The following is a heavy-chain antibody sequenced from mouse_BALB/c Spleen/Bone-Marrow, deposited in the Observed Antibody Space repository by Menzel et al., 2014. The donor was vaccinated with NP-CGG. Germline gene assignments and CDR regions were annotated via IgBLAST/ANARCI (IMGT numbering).Heavy chain of an antibody. CDR1: GFTFSSFG. CDR3: ARDYVIYSAYFDC. D-gene: IGHD2-1*01. CDR2: ISSGSSTI. V-gene: IGHV5-17*02. J-gene: IGHJ1*01. Sequence: EVQAVESGGGLVQPGGSRKLSCAASGFTFSSFGMHWVRQAPEKGLEWVAYISSGSSTIYYADTVKGRFTISRDNPKNTLFLIMNSLRSDETAMYYCARDYVIYSAYFDCWGAGSTGTGSS.